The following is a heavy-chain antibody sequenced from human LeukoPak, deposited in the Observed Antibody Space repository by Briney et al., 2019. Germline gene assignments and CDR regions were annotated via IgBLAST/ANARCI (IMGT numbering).Heavy chain of an antibody. CDR2: IKQDGSEK. CDR3: ARSLRVAVAASY. V-gene: IGHV3-7*01. J-gene: IGHJ4*02. D-gene: IGHD6-19*01. Sequence: QTGGSLRLSCVASGFTFSSYWMSWVRQAPGKGLEWVANIKQDGSEKYYVDSLKGRFTISRDNAKNSLYLQMNSLTAEDTAIYYCARSLRVAVAASYWGQGTLVTVSS. CDR1: GFTFSSYW.